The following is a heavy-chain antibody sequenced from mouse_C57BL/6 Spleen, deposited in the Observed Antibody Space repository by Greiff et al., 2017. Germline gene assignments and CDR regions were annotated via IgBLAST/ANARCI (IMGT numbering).Heavy chain of an antibody. D-gene: IGHD1-1*01. CDR2: IHPNSGST. J-gene: IGHJ3*01. CDR1: GYTFTSYW. Sequence: VQLQQPGAELVKPGASVKLSCKASGYTFTSYWMHWVKQRPGQGLEWIGMIHPNSGSTNYNEKFKSKATLTVDKSSSTAYMQLSSLTSEDSAVYYCARSNYGRSGVWAYWGQGTLVTVSA. V-gene: IGHV1-64*01. CDR3: ARSNYGRSGVWAY.